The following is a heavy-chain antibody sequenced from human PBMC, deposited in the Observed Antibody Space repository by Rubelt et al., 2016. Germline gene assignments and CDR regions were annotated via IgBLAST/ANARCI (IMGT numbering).Heavy chain of an antibody. J-gene: IGHJ4*02. D-gene: IGHD6-13*01. Sequence: QVQLVQSGAEVKKPGASVKVSCKASGYTFTSYGISWVRPAPGQGLEWMGWISAYNGNTNYAQKLSGRVTVTTETSTSTAYMELRSLRSDDTAVYYCARDTRYSSSSNFDYGGQGTLVTVSS. CDR3: ARDTRYSSSSNFDY. V-gene: IGHV1-18*01. CDR1: GYTFTSYG. CDR2: ISAYNGNT.